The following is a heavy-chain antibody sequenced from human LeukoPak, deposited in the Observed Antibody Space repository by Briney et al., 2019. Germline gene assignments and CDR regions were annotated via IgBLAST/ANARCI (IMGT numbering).Heavy chain of an antibody. Sequence: PSETLSLTCTVSGGSISPYYGSWIRQPPGKALEWIGFIYYTGSTNYNPSLKSRVTISLDTSKNQFSLRPSSVTAADTAVYYCARQRMGSECYFDDWGQGTLVTVSS. CDR3: ARQRMGSECYFDD. CDR1: GGSISPYY. D-gene: IGHD2-15*01. J-gene: IGHJ4*02. CDR2: IYYTGST. V-gene: IGHV4-59*08.